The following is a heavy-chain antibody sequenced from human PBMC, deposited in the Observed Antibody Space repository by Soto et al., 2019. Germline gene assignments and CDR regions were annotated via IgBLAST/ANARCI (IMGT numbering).Heavy chain of an antibody. D-gene: IGHD2-2*01. Sequence: PGESLKISCKGSGYSFTSYWIGWVRQMPGKGLEWVGIIYPGDSDTRYSPSFQGQVTISADKSISTAYLQWSSLKASDTAMYYCARHSMYYYFYMDVWGKGTTVSVSS. V-gene: IGHV5-51*01. CDR3: ARHSMYYYFYMDV. CDR1: GYSFTSYW. CDR2: IYPGDSDT. J-gene: IGHJ6*03.